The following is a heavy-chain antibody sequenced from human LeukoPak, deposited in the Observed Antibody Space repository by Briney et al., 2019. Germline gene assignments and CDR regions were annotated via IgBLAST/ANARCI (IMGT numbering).Heavy chain of an antibody. Sequence: GGSLRLSCAASGFTFSSYAMSWVRQAPGKGLEWVSAISGSGSSTYYADSVKGRFTISRDNSKNTLSLQMNSLRAEDTAVYYCAKGGSFYDSSGYADYRGQGTLVTVSS. D-gene: IGHD3-22*01. CDR1: GFTFSSYA. V-gene: IGHV3-23*01. CDR2: ISGSGSST. CDR3: AKGGSFYDSSGYADY. J-gene: IGHJ4*02.